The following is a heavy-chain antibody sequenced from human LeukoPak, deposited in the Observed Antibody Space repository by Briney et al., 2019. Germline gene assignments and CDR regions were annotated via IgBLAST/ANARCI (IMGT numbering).Heavy chain of an antibody. CDR2: IYYSGST. V-gene: IGHV4-59*01. J-gene: IGHJ4*02. CDR1: GGSISSYY. Sequence: SETLSLTCTVSGGSISSYYWSWIRQPPGKGLEWIGYIYYSGSTNYNPPLKSRVTISVDTSKNQFSLKLSSVTAADTAVYYCARDGRIAAAGTIFDYWGQGTLVTVSS. CDR3: ARDGRIAAAGTIFDY. D-gene: IGHD6-13*01.